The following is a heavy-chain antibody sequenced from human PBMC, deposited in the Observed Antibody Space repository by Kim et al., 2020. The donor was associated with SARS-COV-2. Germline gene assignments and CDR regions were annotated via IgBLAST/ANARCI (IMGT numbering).Heavy chain of an antibody. Sequence: GGSLRLSCAASVFAFSSYAMNWVRQAPGKGLEWVSVITSSGGDTSYAESVKGRFTISRDNSKNTLYLQMDSLRVEDTAIYYCGNYKQKLVQLDYWGQGT. V-gene: IGHV3-23*01. CDR2: ITSSGGDT. CDR3: GNYKQKLVQLDY. D-gene: IGHD1-20*01. J-gene: IGHJ4*02. CDR1: VFAFSSYA.